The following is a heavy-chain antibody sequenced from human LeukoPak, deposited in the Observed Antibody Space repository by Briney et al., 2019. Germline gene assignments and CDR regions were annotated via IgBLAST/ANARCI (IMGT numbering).Heavy chain of an antibody. CDR3: ASGYGAPYYGMDV. D-gene: IGHD4-17*01. Sequence: ASVKASCKASGYTFTGYYIHSVRQAPGQGLEWMGWINPNSGGTNYAQKFQGRVTMTRDTSISTAYMELSRLRSDDTAVYYCASGYGAPYYGMDVWGQGTTVTVSS. V-gene: IGHV1-2*02. CDR1: GYTFTGYY. J-gene: IGHJ6*02. CDR2: INPNSGGT.